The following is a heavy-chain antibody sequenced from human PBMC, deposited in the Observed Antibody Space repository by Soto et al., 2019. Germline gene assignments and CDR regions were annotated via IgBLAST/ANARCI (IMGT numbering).Heavy chain of an antibody. V-gene: IGHV4-4*02. D-gene: IGHD6-13*01. CDR3: ARGASSSWYGAYNWFDP. CDR1: GGSISSSNW. J-gene: IGHJ5*02. CDR2: IYHSGSS. Sequence: QVQLQESGPGLVKPSGTLSLTCAVSGGSISSSNWWSWVRQPPGKGLEWIGEIYHSGSSNYNPSLKSRVTISVDKSNNQFSLKLSSVTAADTAVYYCARGASSSWYGAYNWFDPWGQGTLVTVSS.